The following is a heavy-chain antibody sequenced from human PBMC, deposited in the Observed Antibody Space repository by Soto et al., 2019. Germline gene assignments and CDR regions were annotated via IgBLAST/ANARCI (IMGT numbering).Heavy chain of an antibody. D-gene: IGHD2-2*01. CDR1: GGTFSSYA. V-gene: IGHV1-69*13. CDR2: IIPIFGTA. J-gene: IGHJ4*02. CDR3: ATQSSSTSSPFDY. Sequence: GASVKVSCKASGGTFSSYAISWVRQAPGQGLEWMGGIIPIFGTANYAQKFQGRVTITAVESTSTAYMELSSLRSEDTAVYYCATQSSSTSSPFDYWGQGTLVTVSS.